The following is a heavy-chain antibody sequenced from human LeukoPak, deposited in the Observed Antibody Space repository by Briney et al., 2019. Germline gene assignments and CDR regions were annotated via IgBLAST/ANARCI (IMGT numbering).Heavy chain of an antibody. CDR2: VSSDGSTK. V-gene: IGHV3-30*18. CDR1: GGSFSGYY. Sequence: LSLTCAVYGGSFSGYYWSWIRQPPGKGLEHVAVVSSDGSTKYYPDSVRGRFIISRDNFKSAVYLQMNSLRIDDTAVYHCAKDGGKAVAGTSDYWGQGTLVTVSS. CDR3: AKDGGKAVAGTSDY. D-gene: IGHD6-19*01. J-gene: IGHJ4*02.